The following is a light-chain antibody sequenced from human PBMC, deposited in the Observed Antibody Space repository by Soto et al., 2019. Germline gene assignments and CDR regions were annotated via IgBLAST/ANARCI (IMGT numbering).Light chain of an antibody. J-gene: IGKJ2*01. CDR2: DAS. V-gene: IGKV3-11*01. CDR1: QSVSSD. CDR3: QQRSGWPPMYT. Sequence: EIVLTQSPGTLSLSPGERATLSCRASQSVSSDLAWYQQKPGQAPRLLIYDASNRATGIPARFSGSGSGTDFTLTINGLEPEDFALYFCQQRSGWPPMYTFGQGTKLEIK.